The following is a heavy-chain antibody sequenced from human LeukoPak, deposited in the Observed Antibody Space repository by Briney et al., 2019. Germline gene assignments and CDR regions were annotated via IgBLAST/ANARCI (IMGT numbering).Heavy chain of an antibody. CDR2: ISWNSGSI. D-gene: IGHD2-2*01. CDR3: AKTYDNQLLWGGWFDP. CDR1: GFTFDDYA. J-gene: IGHJ5*02. Sequence: GGSLRLSRAASGFTFDDYAMHWVRQAPGKGLEWVSGISWNSGSIGYADSVKGRFTISRDNAKNSLYLQMNSLRAEDTALYYCAKTYDNQLLWGGWFDPWGQGTLVTVSS. V-gene: IGHV3-9*01.